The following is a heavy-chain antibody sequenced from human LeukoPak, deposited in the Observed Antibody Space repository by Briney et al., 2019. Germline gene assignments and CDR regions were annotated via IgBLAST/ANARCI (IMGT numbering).Heavy chain of an antibody. V-gene: IGHV1-69*04. Sequence: SVKVSCKASGGTFSSYAISWVRQAPGQGLEWMGRIIPIFGIANYAQKFQGRVTITADKSTSTAYMELSSMRSEDTAVYYCARDSITGTLGYYYYGMDVWGQGTTVTVSS. D-gene: IGHD1/OR15-1a*01. J-gene: IGHJ6*02. CDR2: IIPIFGIA. CDR1: GGTFSSYA. CDR3: ARDSITGTLGYYYYGMDV.